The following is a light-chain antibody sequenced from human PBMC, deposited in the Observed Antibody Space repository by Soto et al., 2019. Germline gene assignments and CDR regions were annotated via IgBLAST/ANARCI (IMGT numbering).Light chain of an antibody. Sequence: DIVMTQSPDSLAASLGERATINCKSSQSVLYSYNDKNHLAWYQQTKGQPPKLLIYWASTRESGVPDRFRGSGSWTDFTLAITSLQAEDVAVYHCQQYYNSPSTSGQGTKLEIK. J-gene: IGKJ2*01. CDR3: QQYYNSPST. CDR2: WAS. V-gene: IGKV4-1*01. CDR1: QSVLYSYNDKNH.